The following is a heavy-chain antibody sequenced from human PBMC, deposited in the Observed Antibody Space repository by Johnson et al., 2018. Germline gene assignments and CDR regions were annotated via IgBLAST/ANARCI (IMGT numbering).Heavy chain of an antibody. CDR3: VRGDGWGANDWFFEL. J-gene: IGHJ2*01. V-gene: IGHV1-8*01. D-gene: IGHD1-26*01. CDR1: GYTFTNFD. CDR2: MSPKTGNT. Sequence: QVQLVQSGAEVKRPGASVTVSCKASGYTFTNFDLNWVRQAPGQGLEWVGWMSPKTGNTGYAQKLQGRVTMTRSTSLSTAYMGLSGLGSEDTAVYYWVRGDGWGANDWFFELWGRGTLVTVSS.